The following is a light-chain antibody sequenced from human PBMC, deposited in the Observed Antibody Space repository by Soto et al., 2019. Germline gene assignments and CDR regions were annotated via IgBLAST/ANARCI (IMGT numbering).Light chain of an antibody. J-gene: IGLJ1*01. CDR1: SSNIGAGYD. V-gene: IGLV1-40*01. CDR2: INT. Sequence: QSLLTQPPSGSGAPGQRVTISCTGSSSNIGAGYDVHWYQQLPGTAPKLLIYINTNRPSGVPDRFSGSKSGTSASLAITGLQAEDEADYYCQSYDNSLSGSLFGTGTKVTVL. CDR3: QSYDNSLSGSL.